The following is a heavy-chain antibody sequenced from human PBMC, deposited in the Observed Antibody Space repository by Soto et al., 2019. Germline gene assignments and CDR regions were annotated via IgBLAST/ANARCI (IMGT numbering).Heavy chain of an antibody. D-gene: IGHD3-10*01. CDR1: GFTFSSYA. CDR3: AKGGEGSGSYQSNYYYYGMDV. J-gene: IGHJ6*02. CDR2: ISGSGGST. V-gene: IGHV3-23*01. Sequence: VSLRLSCAASGFTFSSYAMSWVRQAPWKGLEWVSAISGSGGSTYYADSVKGRFTISRDNSKNTLYLQMNSLRAEDTAVYYCAKGGEGSGSYQSNYYYYGMDVWGQGTTVTVSS.